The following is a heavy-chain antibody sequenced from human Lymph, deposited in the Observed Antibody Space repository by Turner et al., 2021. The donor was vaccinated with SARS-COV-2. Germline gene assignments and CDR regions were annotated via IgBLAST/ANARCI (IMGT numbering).Heavy chain of an antibody. D-gene: IGHD6-13*01. CDR2: IYSGGTT. J-gene: IGHJ6*02. Sequence: EVQLVETGGGLIQPGGSRRLSRAASGIIVSRNYMNWVRQAPGKGLEWVSVIYSGGTTYYADSVKGRFTISRDNSKNTLYLQMNSLRVEDTAVYYCARDLGTYGMDVWGQGTTVTVSS. CDR3: ARDLGTYGMDV. CDR1: GIIVSRNY. V-gene: IGHV3-53*02.